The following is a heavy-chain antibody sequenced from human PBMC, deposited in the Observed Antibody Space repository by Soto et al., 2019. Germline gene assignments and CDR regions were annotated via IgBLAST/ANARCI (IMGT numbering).Heavy chain of an antibody. CDR3: AREGGIVGATAADY. J-gene: IGHJ4*02. Sequence: QVQLQESGPGLVKPSQTLSLTCTVSGGSISSGGYYWSWIRQHPGKGLEWIGYIYYSGSTYYNPSLKSRVTISVDTSKNQFALKLSSVTAAATAVYYCAREGGIVGATAADYWGQGTLVTVSS. CDR2: IYYSGST. CDR1: GGSISSGGYY. D-gene: IGHD1-26*01. V-gene: IGHV4-31*03.